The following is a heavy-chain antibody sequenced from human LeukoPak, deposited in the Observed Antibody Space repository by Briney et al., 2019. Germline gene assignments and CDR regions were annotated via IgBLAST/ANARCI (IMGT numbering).Heavy chain of an antibody. Sequence: GGSLRLSCAASGFTFNNYSMHWVRQAPGKGLEWVAVISYDGRSKNYAESVEDRFSISRDDSKNTLSLQMDSLRDEDTAVYYCARDLVPIDGYHSFDYWGQGTLVSVSS. CDR3: ARDLVPIDGYHSFDY. CDR1: GFTFNNYS. V-gene: IGHV3-30*04. CDR2: ISYDGRSK. J-gene: IGHJ4*02. D-gene: IGHD5-18*01.